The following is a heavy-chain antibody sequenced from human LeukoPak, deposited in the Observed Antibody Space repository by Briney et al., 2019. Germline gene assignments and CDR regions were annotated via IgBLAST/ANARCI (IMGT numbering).Heavy chain of an antibody. D-gene: IGHD1-1*01. CDR1: GFTFSSYE. CDR2: ITRSGNTI. CDR3: AREETGDYFDY. V-gene: IGHV3-48*03. J-gene: IGHJ4*02. Sequence: GGSLRLSCAASGFTFSSYEMNWVRQSPGKGLEWISHITRSGNTIYYADSVKGRFTISRDNGKNSLYLQMNSLRAEDTAVYYCAREETGDYFDYWGQGTLVTVSS.